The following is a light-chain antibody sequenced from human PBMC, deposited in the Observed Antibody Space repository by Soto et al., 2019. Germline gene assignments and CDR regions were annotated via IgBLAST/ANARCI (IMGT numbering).Light chain of an antibody. J-gene: IGKJ1*01. CDR1: QGISSY. CDR3: QQYYSYST. CDR2: AAS. Sequence: AIRMTQSPSSLSASTGDRVTITFRASQGISSYLAWYQQKPGKAPKLLIYAASTLQSGVPSRFSGSGSGTDFTLTISCLQSEDFATYYCQQYYSYSTFGQGTKVEIK. V-gene: IGKV1-8*01.